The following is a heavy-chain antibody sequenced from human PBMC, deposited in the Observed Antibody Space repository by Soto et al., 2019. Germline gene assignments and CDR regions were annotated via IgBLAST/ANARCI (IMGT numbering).Heavy chain of an antibody. CDR2: ISHLENT. J-gene: IGHJ4*02. CDR1: GASISYGGFS. Sequence: PSETLSLTCTVSGASISYGGFSWSWIRQSPGKGLEWIGYISHLENTYLHPSFKSRLTMSIDRTRNQFSLKLSSVTAADMAVSYSATGGGYDSFDYWGQGVLVTVSS. D-gene: IGHD5-12*01. CDR3: ATGGGYDSFDY. V-gene: IGHV4-30-2*06.